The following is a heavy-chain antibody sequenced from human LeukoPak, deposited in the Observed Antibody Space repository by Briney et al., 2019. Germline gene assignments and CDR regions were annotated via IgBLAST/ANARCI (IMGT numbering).Heavy chain of an antibody. J-gene: IGHJ4*02. CDR3: TRNTHFYDSIGYDEDY. Sequence: ASVTVSCKASGYTFTGYYMHWVRQAPGQGLEWMGWINPKSGGTNYAQKFQGRVTMTRDTSISTAYMELSRLRSDDTAVYYCTRNTHFYDSIGYDEDYWGQGTLVTVSS. CDR2: INPKSGGT. V-gene: IGHV1-2*02. CDR1: GYTFTGYY. D-gene: IGHD3-22*01.